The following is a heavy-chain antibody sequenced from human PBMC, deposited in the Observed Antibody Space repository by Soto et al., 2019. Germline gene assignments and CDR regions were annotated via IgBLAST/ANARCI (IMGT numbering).Heavy chain of an antibody. CDR3: ARHGVYCSSTSCYWRGDAFDI. V-gene: IGHV4-59*08. J-gene: IGHJ3*02. Sequence: QVQLQESGPGLVKPSETLSLTCTVSGGSISSYYWSWIRQPPGKGLEWIGYIYYSGSTNDNPSLKSRVTISVDTSKNQFALKLSSVTAADTAVYYCARHGVYCSSTSCYWRGDAFDIWGQGTMVTVSS. CDR1: GGSISSYY. D-gene: IGHD2-2*01. CDR2: IYYSGST.